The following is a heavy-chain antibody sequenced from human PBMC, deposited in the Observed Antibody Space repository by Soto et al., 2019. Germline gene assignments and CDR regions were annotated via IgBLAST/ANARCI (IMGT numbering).Heavy chain of an antibody. D-gene: IGHD3-16*02. Sequence: GGSLRLSCAASGFTFSSYGMHWVRQAPGKGLEWVAVIWYDGSNKYYADSVKGRFTISRDNSKNTLYLQMNSLRAEDTAVYYCARDIAHYYMDVWGKGTTVTVSS. CDR3: ARDIAHYYMDV. CDR1: GFTFSSYG. J-gene: IGHJ6*03. CDR2: IWYDGSNK. V-gene: IGHV3-33*01.